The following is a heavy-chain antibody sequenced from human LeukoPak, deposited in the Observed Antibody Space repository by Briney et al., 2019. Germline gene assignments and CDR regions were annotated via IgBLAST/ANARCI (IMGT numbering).Heavy chain of an antibody. V-gene: IGHV3-53*01. J-gene: IGHJ4*02. CDR2: IYSGGST. Sequence: GGSLRLSCAASGFTVSSNYMSWVRQAPGKGLEWVSVIYSGGSTYYADSVKGRFTISRDNSKNTLYLQMNSLRAEDTAVYYCAKDRSGSFQFDYWGQGTLVTVSS. D-gene: IGHD1-26*01. CDR1: GFTVSSNY. CDR3: AKDRSGSFQFDY.